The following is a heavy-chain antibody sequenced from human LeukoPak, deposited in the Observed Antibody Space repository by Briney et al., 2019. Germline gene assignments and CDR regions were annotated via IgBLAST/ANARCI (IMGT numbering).Heavy chain of an antibody. J-gene: IGHJ6*02. Sequence: ASVKVSCKASGYTLTGHYLHWVRQAPGQGLKWMGWINPNTGATTYAQRFQGRDTLTRDTSISTAYMDLSRLRPDDTALYYCASVGVVADYGLDVWGQGTTVTVSS. CDR3: ASVGVVADYGLDV. V-gene: IGHV1-2*02. CDR1: GYTLTGHY. D-gene: IGHD2-15*01. CDR2: INPNTGAT.